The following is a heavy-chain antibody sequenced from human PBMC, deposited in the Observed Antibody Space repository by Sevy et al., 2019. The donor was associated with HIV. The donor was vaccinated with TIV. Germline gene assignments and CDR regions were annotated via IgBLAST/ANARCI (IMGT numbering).Heavy chain of an antibody. D-gene: IGHD2-2*02. CDR3: ARERYCSSTSCYTEYYFDY. CDR2: ISAYNGIT. V-gene: IGHV1-18*01. CDR1: GYTFTSYG. J-gene: IGHJ4*02. Sequence: ASVKVSCKASGYTFTSYGISWVRQAPGQGLEWMGWISAYNGITNYAQKLQGRVTMTTDTSTSTAYMELRSLRSDDTAVYYCARERYCSSTSCYTEYYFDYWGQGTLVTVSS.